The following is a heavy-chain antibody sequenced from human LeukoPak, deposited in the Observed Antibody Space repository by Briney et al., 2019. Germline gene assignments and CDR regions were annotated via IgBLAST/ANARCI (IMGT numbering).Heavy chain of an antibody. V-gene: IGHV3-30*02. CDR3: AKDISIYCSSTSCYGAEYFQH. D-gene: IGHD2-2*01. CDR2: IRYDGSNK. J-gene: IGHJ1*01. CDR1: GFTFSSYG. Sequence: GGSLRLSCAASGFTFSSYGMHWVRQAPGKGLEWVAFIRYDGSNKYYADSVKGRFTISRDNSKNKLYLQMNSLRAEDTAVYYCAKDISIYCSSTSCYGAEYFQHWGQGTLVTVSS.